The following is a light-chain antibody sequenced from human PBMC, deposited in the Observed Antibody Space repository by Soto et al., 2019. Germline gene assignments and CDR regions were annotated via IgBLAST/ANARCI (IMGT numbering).Light chain of an antibody. CDR2: DVT. CDR3: CSYAGSYTWM. V-gene: IGLV2-11*01. J-gene: IGLJ3*02. CDR1: SSDVGGYNY. Sequence: QSALTQPRSVSGSPRQSVTISCTGTSSDVGGYNYVSWYQQHPGKAPQLMIYDVTKRPSGVPDRFSGSKSGNTASLTISGLQAEDEADYYCCSYAGSYTWMFGGGTKLTVL.